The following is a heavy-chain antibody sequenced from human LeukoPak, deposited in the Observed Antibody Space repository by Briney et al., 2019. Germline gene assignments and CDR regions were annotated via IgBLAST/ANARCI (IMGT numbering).Heavy chain of an antibody. J-gene: IGHJ4*02. D-gene: IGHD3-22*01. CDR1: GYTFTGYY. CDR2: INPNSGGT. Sequence: GASVKVSCKASGYTFTGYYMHWVRQAPGQGLEWMGWINPNSGGTNYAQKFQGRVTMTRDTSISTAYMELSRPRSDDTAVYYCATVADSSGYYSYYFDYWGQGTLVTVSS. CDR3: ATVADSSGYYSYYFDY. V-gene: IGHV1-2*02.